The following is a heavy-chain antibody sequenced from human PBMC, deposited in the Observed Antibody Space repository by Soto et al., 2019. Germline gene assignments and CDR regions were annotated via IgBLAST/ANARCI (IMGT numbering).Heavy chain of an antibody. D-gene: IGHD2-15*01. V-gene: IGHV3-66*01. CDR3: AGGYFSGGSCYPYYFHY. Sequence: EVQLVESGGGLVQPGGSLRLSCAASGFTVSSNYMSWVRQAPGKGLEWVSVIYSGGSTYYADSVKGRFTISRDNSKNTLYLKMNSLRAGDTVVYYWAGGYFSGGSCYPYYFHYGGQGFLVTVSP. J-gene: IGHJ4*02. CDR2: IYSGGST. CDR1: GFTVSSNY.